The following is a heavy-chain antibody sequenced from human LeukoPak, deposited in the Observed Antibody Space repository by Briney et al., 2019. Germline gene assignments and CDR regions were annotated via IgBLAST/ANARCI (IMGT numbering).Heavy chain of an antibody. CDR1: GFTFSSYS. J-gene: IGHJ5*02. D-gene: IGHD1-14*01. CDR3: AGDASQYDRISDNNWFDP. V-gene: IGHV3-21*01. CDR2: ISSSSSYI. Sequence: PGGSLRLSCAASGFTFSSYSMNWVRQAPGKGLEWVSSISSSSSYIYYADSVKGRFTISRDNAKNSLYLQMNSLRAEDTAVYYCAGDASQYDRISDNNWFDPWGQGTLVTVSS.